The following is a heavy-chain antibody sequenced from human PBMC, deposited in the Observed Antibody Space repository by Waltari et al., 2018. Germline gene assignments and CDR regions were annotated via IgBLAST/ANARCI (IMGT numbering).Heavy chain of an antibody. J-gene: IGHJ4*02. CDR3: TTLARGESGDY. Sequence: EVQLVESGGGLVQPGGSLRLSCAASGFTFNTYWMKWIRQAPGEGLEWVANINPDGSQKFYVDSVKCRFTVSRDNAQNSLYLQMNNLRAEDTAVYYCTTLARGESGDYWGQGTLVTVSS. V-gene: IGHV3-7*01. CDR1: GFTFNTYW. CDR2: INPDGSQK. D-gene: IGHD3-10*01.